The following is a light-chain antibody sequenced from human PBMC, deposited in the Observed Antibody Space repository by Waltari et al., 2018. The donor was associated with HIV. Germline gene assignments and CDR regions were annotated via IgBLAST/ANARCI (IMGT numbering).Light chain of an antibody. CDR2: DLS. J-gene: IGLJ2*01. CDR3: CSYAGSSTFVV. Sequence: QSALTQPASVSGSPGQSITISCTGTSSDVGGYNYVSWYQQHPGKAPKLMIYDLSKRPSGVSNRFAGSKSGNTSSLTISGLQAEDEADYYCCSYAGSSTFVVFGGGTKLTVL. V-gene: IGLV2-23*02. CDR1: SSDVGGYNY.